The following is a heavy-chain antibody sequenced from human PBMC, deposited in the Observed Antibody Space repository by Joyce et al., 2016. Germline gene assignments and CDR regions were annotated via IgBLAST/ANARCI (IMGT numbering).Heavy chain of an antibody. CDR1: GFNFSAYE. V-gene: IGHV3-13*05. D-gene: IGHD3-16*01. CDR2: IGTAGDP. Sequence: EVQLVEAGGALVQPGGSLRLSCAASGFNFSAYEIHWVRQTTGKGLEWFSAIGTAGDPYYAGSVKGRFTISRENAKSSLFLQMNSLRAEDTAVYYCARERGGGMSAFDIWGQGTMVTVSS. CDR3: ARERGGGMSAFDI. J-gene: IGHJ3*02.